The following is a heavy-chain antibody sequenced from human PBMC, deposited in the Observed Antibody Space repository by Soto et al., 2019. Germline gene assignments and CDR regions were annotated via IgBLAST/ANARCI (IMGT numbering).Heavy chain of an antibody. Sequence: QLQLQESGPGVVKPSETLSLTCTVSGGSISTSGYFWGRIRQPPGKAVGWIGSIYSSGRPHYNGRITVSPDTSTNTFSLRLSSVTAADTAVYFCTRDFGDYRVDSWGQGILVTVSS. CDR2: IYSSGRP. V-gene: IGHV4-39*02. CDR1: GGSISTSGYF. J-gene: IGHJ4*02. CDR3: TRDFGDYRVDS. D-gene: IGHD2-21*01.